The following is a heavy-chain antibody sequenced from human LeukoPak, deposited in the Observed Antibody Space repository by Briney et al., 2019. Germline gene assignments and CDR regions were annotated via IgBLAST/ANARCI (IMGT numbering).Heavy chain of an antibody. D-gene: IGHD5-24*01. CDR1: GGSISSGGYY. CDR2: IYYSGST. V-gene: IGHV4-31*03. J-gene: IGHJ4*02. Sequence: SETLSLTCTVSGGSISSGGYYWSWIRQHPGKGLEWIGYIYYSGSTYYNPSLKSRVTISVDTSKNQFSLKLSSVTAADTAVYYCAIAVEMATTRFDYWGQGTLVTVSS. CDR3: AIAVEMATTRFDY.